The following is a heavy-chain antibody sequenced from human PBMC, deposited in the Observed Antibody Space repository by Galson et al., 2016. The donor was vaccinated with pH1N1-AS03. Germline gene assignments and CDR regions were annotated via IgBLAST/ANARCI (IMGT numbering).Heavy chain of an antibody. D-gene: IGHD1-14*01. V-gene: IGHV3-30*18. CDR2: ISYDGNNK. CDR3: AKDPNRFYGTYVDH. CDR1: GFTFTTYG. Sequence: SLRLSCAASGFTFTTYGMHWVRQAPGKGLEWLSIISYDGNNKYYADSVKGRFTISRDNSNNTLYPQMSSLRPEDTTMYYCAKDPNRFYGTYVDHWGQGTLVTVSS. J-gene: IGHJ4*02.